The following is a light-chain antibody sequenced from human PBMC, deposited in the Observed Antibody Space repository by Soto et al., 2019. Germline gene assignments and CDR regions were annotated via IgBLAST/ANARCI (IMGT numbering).Light chain of an antibody. V-gene: IGLV2-8*01. CDR2: EVS. Sequence: QSALTQPPSASGSPGQSVTISCTGTSSDVGGYNYVSWYQQHPGKAPKLMIYEVSKRPSGVPDRFSGSKSGNTASLTVSGFQAEDEADYYCSSYAGSNNSVFGTETKLTVL. CDR3: SSYAGSNNSV. J-gene: IGLJ1*01. CDR1: SSDVGGYNY.